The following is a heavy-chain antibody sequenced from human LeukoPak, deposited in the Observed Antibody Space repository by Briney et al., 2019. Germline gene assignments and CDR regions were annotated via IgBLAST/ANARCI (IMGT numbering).Heavy chain of an antibody. D-gene: IGHD6-19*01. J-gene: IGHJ4*02. V-gene: IGHV3-15*01. CDR1: GFTFSNAW. Sequence: GGSLRLSCAASGFTFSNAWMSWVRQAPGKGLEWVGRIKSKTDGGTTDYAAPVKGRFTISRDDSKNTLYLQMNSLKTEDTAVYFRTPAPGTLYKRGWYPEYWGQGNLVTGPS. CDR3: TPAPGTLYKRGWYPEY. CDR2: IKSKTDGGTT.